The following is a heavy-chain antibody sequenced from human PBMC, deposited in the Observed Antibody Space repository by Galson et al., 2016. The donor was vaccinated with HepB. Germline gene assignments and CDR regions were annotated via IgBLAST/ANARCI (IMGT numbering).Heavy chain of an antibody. CDR3: ARHPTTYWFDP. Sequence: SVKVSCKASGYTFTSYGISWVRQAPGQGLEWMGWISAYNDNTNYAQKVQGRVTMTTDTSTSTAYMELSSLRSEDTAVYYCARHPTTYWFDPWGQGTLVTVSS. D-gene: IGHD4-17*01. CDR2: ISAYNDNT. J-gene: IGHJ5*02. CDR1: GYTFTSYG. V-gene: IGHV1-18*01.